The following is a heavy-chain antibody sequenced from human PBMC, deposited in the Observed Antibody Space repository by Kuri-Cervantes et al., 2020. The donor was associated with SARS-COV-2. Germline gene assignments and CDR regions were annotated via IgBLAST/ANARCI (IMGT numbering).Heavy chain of an antibody. J-gene: IGHJ4*02. CDR2: INQSGST. CDR3: ARASLRYFDWLSYPTANYFDY. CDR1: GGSFSGYY. D-gene: IGHD3-9*01. V-gene: IGHV4-34*01. Sequence: SETLSLTCAVYGGSFSGYYWSWISQPPGKGLEWIGEINQSGSTNYNPSLKSRVTISVDTSKNQFSLKLSSVTAADTAMYYCARASLRYFDWLSYPTANYFDYWGQGTLVTVSS.